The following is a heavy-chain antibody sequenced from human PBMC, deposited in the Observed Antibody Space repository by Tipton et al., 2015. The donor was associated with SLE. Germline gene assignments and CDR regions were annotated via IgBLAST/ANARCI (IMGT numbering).Heavy chain of an antibody. CDR1: GFTFSSYE. CDR2: ISSSGNTI. D-gene: IGHD7-27*01. V-gene: IGHV3-48*03. J-gene: IGHJ4*02. CDR3: ARNTGVEFDY. Sequence: SLRLSCAASGFTFSSYEMNWVRQAPGKGLEWVSYISSSGNTIYYADSVKGRFTISRDNAKNSVYLQMDSVRAEDTGVYYCARNTGVEFDYWGQGILVTVSS.